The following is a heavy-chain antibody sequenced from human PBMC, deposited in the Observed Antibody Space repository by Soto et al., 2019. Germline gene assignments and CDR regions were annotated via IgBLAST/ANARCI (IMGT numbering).Heavy chain of an antibody. CDR3: ANWSPRENWFDP. CDR1: GFTFGTTD. J-gene: IGHJ5*02. CDR2: IDGSGGIT. D-gene: IGHD1-26*01. V-gene: IGHV3-23*01. Sequence: GLSLRLSCAASGFTFGTTDMSWVLQAPGEGLEWVSTIDGSGGITYYADSMKGRFTISRDNSKNTLYLQMNSLRAEDTAVYYCANWSPRENWFDPWGQGTLVTVSS.